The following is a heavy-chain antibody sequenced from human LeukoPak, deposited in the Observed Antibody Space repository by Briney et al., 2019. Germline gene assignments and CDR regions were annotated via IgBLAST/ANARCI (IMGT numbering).Heavy chain of an antibody. Sequence: GGSLRLSCAASGFTFSSYSMNWVRQAPGKGLEWVSSISSSSSYIYYADSVKGRFTISRDNAKNSLYLQMNSLRAEDTAVYYCARAVGGSYYGSAFDIWGQGTMVTVSS. CDR1: GFTFSSYS. CDR2: ISSSSSYI. D-gene: IGHD1-26*01. V-gene: IGHV3-21*01. J-gene: IGHJ3*02. CDR3: ARAVGGSYYGSAFDI.